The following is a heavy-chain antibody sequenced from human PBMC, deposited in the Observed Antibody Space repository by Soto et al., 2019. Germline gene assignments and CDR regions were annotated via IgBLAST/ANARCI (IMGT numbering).Heavy chain of an antibody. CDR3: AKVRELGTYWYFDL. D-gene: IGHD7-27*01. V-gene: IGHV3-23*01. CDR1: GFTFSSYA. CDR2: ISTSST. J-gene: IGHJ2*01. Sequence: PGGSLRLSCAATGFTFSSYAVSWVLQAQGKGLGWVSAISTSSTHYADSVKGRVTISRDNSKNTLNLQMNNLRAEDTAVYYCAKVRELGTYWYFDLWGRGTLVTVSS.